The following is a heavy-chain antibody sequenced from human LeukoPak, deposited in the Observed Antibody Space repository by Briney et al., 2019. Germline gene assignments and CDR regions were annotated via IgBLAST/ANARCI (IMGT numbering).Heavy chain of an antibody. V-gene: IGHV3-7*05. Sequence: GGSLRLPCAASGFTFSSYWMSWVRQAPGKGLEWVANIKQDGSEKVYVDSVKGRFTISRDNAKNSLFLQMDALRAEDTAVYYCARDPYSSTWSYGMDVWGQGTTVTVSS. J-gene: IGHJ6*02. CDR1: GFTFSSYW. CDR2: IKQDGSEK. CDR3: ARDPYSSTWSYGMDV. D-gene: IGHD6-6*01.